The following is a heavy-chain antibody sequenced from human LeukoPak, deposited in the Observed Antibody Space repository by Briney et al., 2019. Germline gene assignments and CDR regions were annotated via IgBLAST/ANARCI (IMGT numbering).Heavy chain of an antibody. D-gene: IGHD2-15*01. CDR3: ARQEYCSGASCYTWFDP. J-gene: IGHJ5*02. CDR2: IYPADSDI. Sequence: GESLKISCQGSAYIFSNYWIAWVRQMPGKGLEWMGIIYPADSDIRYSPSFQGQVTISADKSISTAYLQWNSLKASDTAMYYCARQEYCSGASCYTWFDPWGQGTLVTVSS. CDR1: AYIFSNYW. V-gene: IGHV5-51*01.